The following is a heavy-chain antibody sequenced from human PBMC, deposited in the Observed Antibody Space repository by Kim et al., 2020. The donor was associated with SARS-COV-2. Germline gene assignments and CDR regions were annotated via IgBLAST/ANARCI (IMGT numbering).Heavy chain of an antibody. V-gene: IGHV4-34*01. Sequence: SETLSLTCAVYGGSFSGYYWSWIRQPPGKGLEWIGEINHSGSTNYNPSLKSRVTISVDTSKNQFSLKLSSVTAADTAVYYCARAFRPAGWYSSFPFDPWG. J-gene: IGHJ5*02. CDR1: GGSFSGYY. D-gene: IGHD6-13*01. CDR2: INHSGST. CDR3: ARAFRPAGWYSSFPFDP.